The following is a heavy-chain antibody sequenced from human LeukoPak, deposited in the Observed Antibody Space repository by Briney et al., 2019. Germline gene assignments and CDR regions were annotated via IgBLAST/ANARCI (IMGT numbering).Heavy chain of an antibody. D-gene: IGHD1-26*01. CDR2: INSSATST. CDR3: AKSPVGSTFGQQPYCFFFAS. J-gene: IGHJ4*02. CDR1: GFTFTSYA. Sequence: PGGSLRLSCAGSGFTFTSYALSWVRQAPGKGLEWVSTINSSATSTYYADSVKGRFTISRDNSNHTLYLQLNSLRGEDTDFFYCAKSPVGSTFGQQPYCFFFASWGQGTLVTVSS. V-gene: IGHV3-23*01.